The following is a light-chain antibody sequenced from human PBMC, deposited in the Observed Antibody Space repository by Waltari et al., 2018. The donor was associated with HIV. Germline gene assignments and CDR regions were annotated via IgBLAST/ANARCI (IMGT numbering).Light chain of an antibody. V-gene: IGKV3-15*01. CDR1: RALTTN. CDR2: DAS. J-gene: IGKJ2*01. CDR3: QQYYTWPYT. Sequence: VMTQSPSTLSVSPGATATLSCRARRALTTNLAWFQQRPGQSPRLLIYDASTRVTGIPGRFSGSGSGTQFTLTIANFQSEDFAVYYCQQYYTWPYTFGRGAKVEI.